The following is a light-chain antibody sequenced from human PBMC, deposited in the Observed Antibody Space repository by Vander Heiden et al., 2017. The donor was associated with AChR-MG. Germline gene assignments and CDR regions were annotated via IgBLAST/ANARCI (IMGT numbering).Light chain of an antibody. J-gene: IGKJ1*01. CDR2: GGS. CDR3: QQSYNYPRV. V-gene: IGKV1-39*01. Sequence: DIQLTQSPPSLSASVGDGVTITCRASQTIDNYLDWFQQRPGKAPKLLIYGGSNLESGVPLKFSGSGSGTDFTLTISSLQPEDFATYYCQQSYNYPRVFGQGTKVEIK. CDR1: QTIDNY.